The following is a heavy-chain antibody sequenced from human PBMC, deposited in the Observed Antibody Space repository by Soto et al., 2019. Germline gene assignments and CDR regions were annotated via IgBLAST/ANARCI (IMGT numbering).Heavy chain of an antibody. CDR3: ARAGDTSGYYVPYFTY. V-gene: IGHV3-7*03. D-gene: IGHD3-22*01. J-gene: IGHJ4*02. Sequence: EVQLVESGGGWVQPGGSLRLSCAASGFTFSSYWMSWVRQAPGKGLEWVANIKQDGSEKYYVDSAKGRFTISRDNAKNSLYLQMNSLRAEDTAVYYCARAGDTSGYYVPYFTYWGQGTLVTVSS. CDR2: IKQDGSEK. CDR1: GFTFSSYW.